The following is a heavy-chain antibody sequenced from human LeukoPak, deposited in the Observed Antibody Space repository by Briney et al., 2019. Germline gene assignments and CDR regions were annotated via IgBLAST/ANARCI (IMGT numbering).Heavy chain of an antibody. CDR3: AKDLERYCSGGRCYSEYYYYGMDV. V-gene: IGHV3-9*01. CDR1: GFTFDDYA. D-gene: IGHD2-15*01. J-gene: IGHJ6*02. CDR2: ISWNSGSI. Sequence: GRSLRLSCAASGFTFDDYAMHWVRQAPGKGLEWVSGISWNSGSIGYADSVKGRFTISRDNAKNSLYLQMNSLRAEDTALYYCAKDLERYCSGGRCYSEYYYYGMDVWGQGTTVTVSS.